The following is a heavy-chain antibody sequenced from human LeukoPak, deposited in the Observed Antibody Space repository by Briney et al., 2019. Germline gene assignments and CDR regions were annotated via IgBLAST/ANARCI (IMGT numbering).Heavy chain of an antibody. CDR3: ARDRYIVVVIGEAVDI. J-gene: IGHJ3*02. D-gene: IGHD3-22*01. Sequence: SVKVSCKASGGTFSSYAISWVRQAPGQGLEWMGRIIPIFGTANYAQKFQGRVTITTDESTSTAYMELSSLRSEDTAVYYCARDRYIVVVIGEAVDIWGQGKMVSVSS. V-gene: IGHV1-69*05. CDR1: GGTFSSYA. CDR2: IIPIFGTA.